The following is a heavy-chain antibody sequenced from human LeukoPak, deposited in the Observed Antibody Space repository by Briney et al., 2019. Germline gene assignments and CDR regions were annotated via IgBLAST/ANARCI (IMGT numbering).Heavy chain of an antibody. J-gene: IGHJ4*02. CDR3: ARGSKPYGEYIRSRIHYFDY. CDR2: ISYDGSNK. CDR1: GSTFDRYA. V-gene: IGHV3-30*04. Sequence: PGGSLRLSCAASGSTFDRYAMHWVRQAPGKGLEWVAVISYDGSNKYYADSVKGRFTISRDNSKNTLYVQMNSLRAEDTAVYYCARGSKPYGEYIRSRIHYFDYWGQGTLVTVSS. D-gene: IGHD4-17*01.